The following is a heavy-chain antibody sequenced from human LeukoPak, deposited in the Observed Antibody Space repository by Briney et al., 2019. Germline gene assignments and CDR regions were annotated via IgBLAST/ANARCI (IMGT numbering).Heavy chain of an antibody. D-gene: IGHD1-1*01. CDR1: GFTFNTYD. CDR2: IIISGDDT. CDR3: VKGHWLDN. J-gene: IGHJ4*02. Sequence: GGSLRLSCTVSGFTFNTYDMTWVRQAPGKGLAWVSGIIISGDDTYYADSVKGRFTVSRDNSKNTLYLQMNSLRVDDTAVYYCVKGHWLDNWGQGALVTVAS. V-gene: IGHV3-23*01.